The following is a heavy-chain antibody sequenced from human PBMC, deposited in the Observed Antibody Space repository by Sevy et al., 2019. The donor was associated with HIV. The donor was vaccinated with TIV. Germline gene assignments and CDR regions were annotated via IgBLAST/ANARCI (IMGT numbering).Heavy chain of an antibody. J-gene: IGHJ3*02. Sequence: GGSLRLSCAASGFTFSSYAMSWVRRAPGKGLEWVSAIRRSGGSTYYADSVKGRFTISRDNSKNTLYLQMNSLRAEDTAVYYSANTSAKGDDAFNIWGQGTMVTVSS. V-gene: IGHV3-23*01. CDR2: IRRSGGST. CDR1: GFTFSSYA. CDR3: ANTSAKGDDAFNI. D-gene: IGHD3-16*01.